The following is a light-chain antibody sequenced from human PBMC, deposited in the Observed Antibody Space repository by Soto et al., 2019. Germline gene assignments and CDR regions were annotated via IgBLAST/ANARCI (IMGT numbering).Light chain of an antibody. J-gene: IGLJ1*01. CDR3: SSYRSTTTYV. V-gene: IGLV2-14*01. Sequence: QSVLTQPASVSGSPGQSITISCTGTSSDVGGYNYVSWYQQHPGKAPKLMIFEVTNRPSGVSNRFSGSKSGNTASLTISGLQAEDEADYYCSSYRSTTTYVFGTGTRSPS. CDR2: EVT. CDR1: SSDVGGYNY.